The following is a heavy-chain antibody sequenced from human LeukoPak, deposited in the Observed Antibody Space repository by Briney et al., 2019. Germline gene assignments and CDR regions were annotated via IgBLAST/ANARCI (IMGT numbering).Heavy chain of an antibody. D-gene: IGHD3-16*02. J-gene: IGHJ4*02. V-gene: IGHV1-2*02. CDR2: INPNSGGT. CDR3: ARGIVRLRLGELSPLSD. Sequence: ASVKVSCKASGYTFTDYYMHWVRQAPGQGLEWMGWINPNSGGTNYAQKFQGRVTMTRDTSISTAYMELSRLRSDDTAVYYCARGIVRLRLGELSPLSDWGQGTLVTVSS. CDR1: GYTFTDYY.